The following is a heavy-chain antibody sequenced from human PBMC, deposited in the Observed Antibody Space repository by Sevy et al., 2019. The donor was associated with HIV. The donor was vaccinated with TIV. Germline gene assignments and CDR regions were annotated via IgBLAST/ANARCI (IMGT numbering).Heavy chain of an antibody. CDR3: ARFDRRVVVAAKAYYGMDV. D-gene: IGHD2-15*01. CDR2: MNPNSGNT. V-gene: IGHV1-8*01. CDR1: GYTFTSYD. J-gene: IGHJ6*02. Sequence: ASVKVSCKASGYTFTSYDINWVRQATGQGLEWMGWMNPNSGNTGYAQMFQGRVTMTRNTSISTAYMELSSLRSEDTAVYYCARFDRRVVVAAKAYYGMDVWGQGTTVTVSS.